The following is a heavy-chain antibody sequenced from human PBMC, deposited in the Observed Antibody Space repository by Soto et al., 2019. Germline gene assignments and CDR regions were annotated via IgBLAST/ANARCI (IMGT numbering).Heavy chain of an antibody. CDR2: IYYSGST. CDR3: ALAAAGTGLCDY. CDR1: GGSISSYY. Sequence: QVQLQESGPGLVKPSETLSLTCTVSGGSISSYYWSWIRQPPGKGLESIGYIYYSGSTNYNPSLNSRVTISVDTSKNQFSLTLSSVTAADTAVYYCALAAAGTGLCDYWGQGALVTVSS. V-gene: IGHV4-59*01. J-gene: IGHJ4*02. D-gene: IGHD6-13*01.